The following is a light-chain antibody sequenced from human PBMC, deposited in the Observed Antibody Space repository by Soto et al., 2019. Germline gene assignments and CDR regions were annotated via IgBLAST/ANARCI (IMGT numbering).Light chain of an antibody. J-gene: IGKJ5*01. V-gene: IGKV3-15*01. CDR2: GAS. CDR1: ESVSSN. Sequence: EIVMTQSPATLSVSPGERVTLSCRASESVSSNLVWYQQRPGQPPRLLIYGASTRATGVPARFSGSGSGTEFTLTISSLQSEDFAVYYCQQHKNWPPSTFGQGTRLEIK. CDR3: QQHKNWPPST.